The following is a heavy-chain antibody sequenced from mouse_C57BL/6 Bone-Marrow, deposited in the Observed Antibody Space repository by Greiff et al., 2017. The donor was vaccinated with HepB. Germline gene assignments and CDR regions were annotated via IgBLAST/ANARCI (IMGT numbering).Heavy chain of an antibody. CDR2: IDPENGDT. CDR1: GFNIKDDY. V-gene: IGHV14-4*01. D-gene: IGHD2-1*01. CDR3: TTGSTMAP. Sequence: VQLQQSGAELVRPGASVKLSCTASGFNIKDDYMHWVKQRPEQGLEWIGWIDPENGDTEYASKFQGKATITADTSSNTAYLQLSSLTSEDTAVYYCTTGSTMAPGGQGTLVTVSA. J-gene: IGHJ3*01.